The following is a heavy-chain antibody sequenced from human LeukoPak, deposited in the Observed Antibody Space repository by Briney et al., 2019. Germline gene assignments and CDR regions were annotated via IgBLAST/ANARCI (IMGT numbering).Heavy chain of an antibody. CDR1: GLTSGIYA. Sequence: PGGSLRLSCAASGLTSGIYAMSWVRQAPGKGLEWVSAFSGGGDSFYADSVRGRFSISADRSRNILYLQMNSLRVEDTAVYYCGKEVERHFGLRYWGQGTPVTVSS. CDR3: GKEVERHFGLRY. J-gene: IGHJ4*02. CDR2: FSGGGDS. V-gene: IGHV3-23*01. D-gene: IGHD5/OR15-5a*01.